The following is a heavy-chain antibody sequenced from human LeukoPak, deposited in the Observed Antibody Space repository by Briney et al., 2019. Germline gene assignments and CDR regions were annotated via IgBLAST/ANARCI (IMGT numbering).Heavy chain of an antibody. CDR2: IYYSGST. CDR1: GGSISSYH. D-gene: IGHD5-18*01. CDR3: ARLYSYDYLWYFDL. Sequence: PSETLSLTCTVSGGSISSYHWSWIRQPPGKGLEWIGYIYYSGSTNYNPSLKSRVTISVDTSKNQFSLKLSSVTAADTAVYYCARLYSYDYLWYFDLWGRGTLVTVSS. V-gene: IGHV4-59*01. J-gene: IGHJ2*01.